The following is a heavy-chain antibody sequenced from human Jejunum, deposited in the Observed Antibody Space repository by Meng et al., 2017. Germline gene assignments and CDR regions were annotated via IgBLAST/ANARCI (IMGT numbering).Heavy chain of an antibody. CDR1: GGTMNPYY. Sequence: QGELLESGPGSGKPSETVALTCTVSGGTMNPYYWSWIRQSPGKGLEWIAYIYYSASTRYNPSLKSRVTISEDTSKNQVSLKLSSVTAADTAVYYCARGRSIYYFDYWGQGTVVTVSS. V-gene: IGHV4-59*01. J-gene: IGHJ4*02. CDR2: IYYSAST. CDR3: ARGRSIYYFDY. D-gene: IGHD2/OR15-2a*01.